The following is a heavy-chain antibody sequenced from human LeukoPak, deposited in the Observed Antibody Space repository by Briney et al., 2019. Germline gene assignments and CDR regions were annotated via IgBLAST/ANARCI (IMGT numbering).Heavy chain of an antibody. CDR1: GYTFTDYV. CDR2: ITAGNGNT. Sequence: ASVKVSCKASGYTFTDYVIHWVRQAPGQRLEWMGWITAGNGNTKYSQKFQGRVTITRDTSASTAYMELSSLRSGDTAVYYCARDSGEYYFDYWGQGTLVTVSS. D-gene: IGHD2-15*01. CDR3: ARDSGEYYFDY. J-gene: IGHJ4*02. V-gene: IGHV1-3*01.